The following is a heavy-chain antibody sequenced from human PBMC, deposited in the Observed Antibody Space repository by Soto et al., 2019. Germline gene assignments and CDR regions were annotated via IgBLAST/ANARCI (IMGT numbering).Heavy chain of an antibody. CDR1: GGSISSGDYY. D-gene: IGHD3-22*01. CDR3: ARDLSMFYYDSSANWFDP. CDR2: IYYSGST. Sequence: PSETLSLTCTVSGGSISSGDYYWSWIRQPPGKGLEWIGYIYYSGSTYYNPSLKSRVTISVDTSKNQFSLKLSSVTAADTAVYYCARDLSMFYYDSSANWFDPWGQGTLVTVSS. J-gene: IGHJ5*02. V-gene: IGHV4-30-4*01.